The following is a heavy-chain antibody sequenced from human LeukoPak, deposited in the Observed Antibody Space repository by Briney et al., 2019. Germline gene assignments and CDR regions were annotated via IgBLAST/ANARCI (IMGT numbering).Heavy chain of an antibody. CDR1: GDSIDSYY. CDR3: AGWSARYFDS. Sequence: LETLSLTCTVSGDSIDSYYWSWIRQPPGEGLQWIGYVFYSGPTNYDASLKSRVAISVDRSKNQFSLKLTSVSAADTAVYYCAGWSARYFDSWGQGTPVTVSS. CDR2: VFYSGPT. V-gene: IGHV4-59*01. J-gene: IGHJ4*02. D-gene: IGHD2-15*01.